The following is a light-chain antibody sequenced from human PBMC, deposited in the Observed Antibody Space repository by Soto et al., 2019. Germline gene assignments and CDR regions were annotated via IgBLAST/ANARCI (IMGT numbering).Light chain of an antibody. CDR2: GAS. V-gene: IGKV3-20*01. J-gene: IGKJ1*01. Sequence: EIVLTQSPGTLSLSPGERATLSCRASQSVSSSYLAWYQPKPGQAPRLLIYGASSRATGIPDRFSGSGSGTAFTLTISRLEPEDFAVYYCQQYGSSPTFGQGTKVEIK. CDR3: QQYGSSPT. CDR1: QSVSSSY.